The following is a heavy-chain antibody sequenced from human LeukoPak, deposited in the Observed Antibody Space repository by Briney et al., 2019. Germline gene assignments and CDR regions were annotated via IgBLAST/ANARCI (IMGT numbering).Heavy chain of an antibody. D-gene: IGHD7-27*01. J-gene: IGHJ6*03. V-gene: IGHV3-33*06. CDR1: GFTFDDSG. CDR3: AKDGDAGTSYYFYYMDV. Sequence: PGGSLRLSCAASGFTFDDSGMHWVRQAPGKGLEWVAVIWHDGSNKYSAHPVKRRFTISRDSSKNTLYLQMNSLRAEDTAVYYCAKDGDAGTSYYFYYMDVWGKGTTVTVSS. CDR2: IWHDGSNK.